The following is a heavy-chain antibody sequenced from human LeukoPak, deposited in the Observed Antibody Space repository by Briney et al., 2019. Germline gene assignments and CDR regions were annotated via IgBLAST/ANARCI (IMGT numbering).Heavy chain of an antibody. CDR3: ATAQHCSGGTCHAWTDAFHV. D-gene: IGHD2-15*01. V-gene: IGHV1-2*06. Sequence: GASAKVSCTASGHIFTVDSIHWVRQAPGQGLEWMGRTHLNGGGTYRAQKFQDRVTMTKGTSIGTAYLELSTMTSDDTAVYYCATAQHCSGGTCHAWTDAFHVWGQGTMVTVSS. CDR2: THLNGGGT. CDR1: GHIFTVDS. J-gene: IGHJ3*01.